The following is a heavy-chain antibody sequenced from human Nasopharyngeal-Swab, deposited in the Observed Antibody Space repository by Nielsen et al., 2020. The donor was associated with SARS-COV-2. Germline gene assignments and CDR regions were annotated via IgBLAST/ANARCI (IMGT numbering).Heavy chain of an antibody. J-gene: IGHJ4*02. V-gene: IGHV3-30*18. Sequence: WIRQPTGKGMEWGAVISYDGSNKYYADSVKGRFTISRYNSKNTLYLQMNSLRAEDTAVYYCAKDKKARGDSSSWTTDYWGQGALVTVSS. D-gene: IGHD6-13*01. CDR3: AKDKKARGDSSSWTTDY. CDR2: ISYDGSNK.